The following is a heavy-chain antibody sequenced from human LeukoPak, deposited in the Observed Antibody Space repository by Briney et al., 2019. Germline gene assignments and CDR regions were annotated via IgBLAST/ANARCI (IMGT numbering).Heavy chain of an antibody. D-gene: IGHD3-22*01. Sequence: ASVKVSCKASGGTFNNYAINWVRQAPGQGLEWMGWINPNSGGTNYAQKFQGRVTMTRDTSISTAYMELSRLRSDDTAVYYCARGETMINWFDPWGQGTLVTVSS. J-gene: IGHJ5*02. CDR1: GGTFNNYA. V-gene: IGHV1-2*02. CDR2: INPNSGGT. CDR3: ARGETMINWFDP.